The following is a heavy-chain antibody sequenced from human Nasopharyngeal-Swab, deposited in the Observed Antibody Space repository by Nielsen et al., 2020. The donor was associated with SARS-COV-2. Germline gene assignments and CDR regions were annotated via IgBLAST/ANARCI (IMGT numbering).Heavy chain of an antibody. CDR2: IDPGDSYT. J-gene: IGHJ4*02. CDR3: AIPTVTTDY. CDR1: GYRFTSYW. D-gene: IGHD4-17*01. V-gene: IGHV5-10-1*01. Sequence: GESLKISCQGSGYRFTSYWISWVRQMPGKGLEWVGRIDPGDSYTNYSPSFQGHVTISADKSISTAYLQWSSLKASDTAMYYCAIPTVTTDYWGQGTLVTVSS.